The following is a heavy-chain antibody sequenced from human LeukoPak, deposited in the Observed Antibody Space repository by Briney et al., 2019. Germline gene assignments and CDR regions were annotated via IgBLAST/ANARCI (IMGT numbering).Heavy chain of an antibody. Sequence: AETLSLTCAVYAGSFSGYYWSWIRQPPGKGLEWIGEINHSGSTNYNPSLKSRVTISVDTSKNQFSLKLSSVTAADTAVYYCARRPIRGYYFDYWGQGTLVTVSS. V-gene: IGHV4-34*01. J-gene: IGHJ4*02. CDR1: AGSFSGYY. D-gene: IGHD4-23*01. CDR3: ARRPIRGYYFDY. CDR2: INHSGST.